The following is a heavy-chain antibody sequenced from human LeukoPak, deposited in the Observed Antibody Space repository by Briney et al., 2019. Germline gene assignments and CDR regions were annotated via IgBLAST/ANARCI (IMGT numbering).Heavy chain of an antibody. CDR3: AKDYTPTVVTHFDY. CDR1: GFTFSDYY. Sequence: GGSLRLSCAASGFTFSDYYMSWIRQAPGKGPEWVSNINHISSVQSYADSVKGRFTISRDNSQNSLYLQMNSLRAEDTAVYYCAKDYTPTVVTHFDYWGQGTLVTVSS. D-gene: IGHD4-23*01. J-gene: IGHJ4*02. V-gene: IGHV3-11*04. CDR2: INHISSVQ.